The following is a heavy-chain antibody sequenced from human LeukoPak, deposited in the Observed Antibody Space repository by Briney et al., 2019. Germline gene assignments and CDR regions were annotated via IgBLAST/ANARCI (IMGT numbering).Heavy chain of an antibody. CDR2: VNPSGDST. CDR3: ARAGFGGSELAADF. J-gene: IGHJ4*02. V-gene: IGHV1-46*01. Sequence: ASVKVSCKASGYTFTSYYMHWVRQAPGQGLEWMGIVNPSGDSTTYAQKFQDRVTMTRDTSTSTVYMELSSLRSEDTAVYYCARAGFGGSELAADFWGQGTLVTVSS. CDR1: GYTFTSYY. D-gene: IGHD3-10*01.